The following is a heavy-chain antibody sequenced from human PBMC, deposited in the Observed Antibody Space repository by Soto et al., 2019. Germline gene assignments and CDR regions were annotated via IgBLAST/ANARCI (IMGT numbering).Heavy chain of an antibody. CDR3: TRAMPLHMDV. CDR2: IRSKANSCAT. CDR1: GFTFSDSA. V-gene: IGHV3-73*01. Sequence: EVQLVESGGGLVQPGGSLKLSCAASGFTFSDSAMNWVRQASGKGQEWVGRIRSKANSCATAYAASVKGRFTISRDDSKNTAYLQMNSLKTEDTAVYYCTRAMPLHMDVWGQGTTVTVSS. D-gene: IGHD2-2*01. J-gene: IGHJ6*02.